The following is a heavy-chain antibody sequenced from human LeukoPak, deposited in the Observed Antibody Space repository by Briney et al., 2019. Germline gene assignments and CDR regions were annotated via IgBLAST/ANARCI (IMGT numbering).Heavy chain of an antibody. CDR3: ARVDNYYDSSGYYRYFDY. Sequence: SETLSLTCAVSGGSISSYYWSWIRQPPGKGLEWIGYIYYSGSTNYNPSLKSRVTISVDTSKNQFSLKLSSVTAADTAVYYCARVDNYYDSSGYYRYFDYWGQGTLVTVSS. V-gene: IGHV4-59*01. D-gene: IGHD3-22*01. J-gene: IGHJ4*02. CDR1: GGSISSYY. CDR2: IYYSGST.